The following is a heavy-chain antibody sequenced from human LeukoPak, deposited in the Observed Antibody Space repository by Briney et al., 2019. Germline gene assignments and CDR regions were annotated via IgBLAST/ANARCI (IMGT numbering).Heavy chain of an antibody. CDR2: IYYSGST. J-gene: IGHJ4*02. D-gene: IGHD1-26*01. V-gene: IGHV4-61*01. CDR1: GGSISSSSYY. Sequence: NSSETLSLTCTVSGGSISSSSYYWSWIRQPPGKGLEWIGYIYYSGSTNYNPSLKSRVTISVDTSKNQFSLKLSSVTAADTAVYYCASSTMGELPTGYDYWGQGTLVTVSS. CDR3: ASSTMGELPTGYDY.